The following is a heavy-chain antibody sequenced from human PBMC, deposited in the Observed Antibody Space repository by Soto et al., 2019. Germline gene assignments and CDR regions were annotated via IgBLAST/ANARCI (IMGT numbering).Heavy chain of an antibody. CDR3: ARVVMTAVGYTAGFDY. Sequence: PSETLSLTCTVSGDSISNYYWSWIRQPPGKGLEWIVNTHYSGSTNYDPSLQSRVTISVDTSKNQFSLNLSSVTAADTAVYYCARVVMTAVGYTAGFDYWGQGTLVTVSS. J-gene: IGHJ4*02. CDR2: THYSGST. CDR1: GDSISNYY. V-gene: IGHV4-59*01. D-gene: IGHD6-13*01.